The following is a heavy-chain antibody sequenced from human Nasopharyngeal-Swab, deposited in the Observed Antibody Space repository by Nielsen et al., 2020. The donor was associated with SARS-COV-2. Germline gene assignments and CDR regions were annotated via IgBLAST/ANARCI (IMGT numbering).Heavy chain of an antibody. J-gene: IGHJ6*03. CDR3: ARVRGPGFYYYMDV. D-gene: IGHD2-15*01. CDR2: IYYSGST. V-gene: IGHV4-61*06. Sequence: WIRQPPGKGLEWIGYIYYSGSTNYNPSLKSRVTISVDTSKNQFSLKLSSVTAADTAVYYCARVRGPGFYYYMDVWGKGTTVTVSS.